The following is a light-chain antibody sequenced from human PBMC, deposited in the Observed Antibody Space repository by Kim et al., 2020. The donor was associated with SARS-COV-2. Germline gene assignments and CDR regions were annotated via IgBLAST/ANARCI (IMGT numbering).Light chain of an antibody. V-gene: IGKV1-33*01. J-gene: IGKJ2*01. CDR3: QQCVHPHA. CDR2: DAS. CDR1: QDITNC. Sequence: IQMTQSPSSLSASVGDRVTITCQASQDITNCLNWYQQRPGKAPRLLIYDASTLEAGVPSRFRGSGSGTEFTFTITSLQPEDVATYYCQQCVHPHAFGQGTRLEI.